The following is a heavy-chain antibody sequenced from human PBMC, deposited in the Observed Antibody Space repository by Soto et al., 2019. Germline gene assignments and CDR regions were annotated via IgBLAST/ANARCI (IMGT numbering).Heavy chain of an antibody. J-gene: IGHJ4*02. CDR2: IWYDGSNK. V-gene: IGHV3-33*01. CDR1: GFTFSSYG. Sequence: GGSLRLSCAASGFTFSSYGMHWVRQAPGKGLEWVAVIWYDGSNKYYADSVKGRFTISGDNSKNTLYLQMNSPRAEDTAVYYCARDGYCSGGSCYSVPVFDYWGQGTLVTVSS. CDR3: ARDGYCSGGSCYSVPVFDY. D-gene: IGHD2-15*01.